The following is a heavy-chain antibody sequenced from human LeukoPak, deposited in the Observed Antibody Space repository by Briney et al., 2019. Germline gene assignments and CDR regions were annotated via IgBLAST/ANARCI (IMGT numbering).Heavy chain of an antibody. CDR2: INHSGST. CDR3: AATDAFDI. CDR1: GGSFSGYY. J-gene: IGHJ3*02. Sequence: SETLSLTCAVYGGSFSGYYWSSIRQPPGKGLEWIGEINHSGSTNYNPSLKSRVTISVDTSKNQFSLKLSSVTAADTAVYYCAATDAFDIWGQGTMVTVSS. V-gene: IGHV4-34*01.